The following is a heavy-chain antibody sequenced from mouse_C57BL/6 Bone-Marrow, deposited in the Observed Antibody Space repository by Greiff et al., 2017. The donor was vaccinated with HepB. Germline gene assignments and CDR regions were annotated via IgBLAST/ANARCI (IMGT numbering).Heavy chain of an antibody. CDR3: ARSPIYYDYDWFAY. CDR1: GYTFTSYW. CDR2: IDPSDSYT. V-gene: IGHV1-59*01. Sequence: VQLQQPGAELVRPGTSVKLSCKASGYTFTSYWMHWVKQRPGQGLEWIGVIDPSDSYTNYNQKFKGKATLTVDTSSSTAYMQLSSLTSEDSAVYYCARSPIYYDYDWFAYWGQGTLVTVSA. D-gene: IGHD2-4*01. J-gene: IGHJ3*01.